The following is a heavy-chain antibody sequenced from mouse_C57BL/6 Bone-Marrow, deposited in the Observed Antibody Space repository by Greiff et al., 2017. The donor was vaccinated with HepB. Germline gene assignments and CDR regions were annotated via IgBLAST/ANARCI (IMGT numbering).Heavy chain of an antibody. CDR1: GYTFTDYE. CDR2: IDPETGGT. CDR3: TRCAYYYAMDY. Sequence: VQLQQPGAELVRPGASVTLSCKASGYTFTDYEMRWVKQTPVHGLEWIGAIDPETGGTAYNQKFKGKAILTADKSSSTAYMELRSLTSEDSAVYYCTRCAYYYAMDYWGQGTSVTVSS. V-gene: IGHV1-15*01. J-gene: IGHJ4*01.